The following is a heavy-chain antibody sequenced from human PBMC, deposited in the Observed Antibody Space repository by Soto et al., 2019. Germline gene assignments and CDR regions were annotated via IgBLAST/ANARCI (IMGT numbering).Heavy chain of an antibody. Sequence: GGSLRLSCAASGFTFISYGMHWVRQAPGKGLEWVAVISYDGSNKYYADSVKGRFTISRDNSKNTLYLQMNSLRAEDTAVYYCATVGSYYYGSGSYSYYYYGMDVWGQGTTVTVAS. V-gene: IGHV3-30*03. CDR3: ATVGSYYYGSGSYSYYYYGMDV. CDR2: ISYDGSNK. CDR1: GFTFISYG. J-gene: IGHJ6*02. D-gene: IGHD3-10*01.